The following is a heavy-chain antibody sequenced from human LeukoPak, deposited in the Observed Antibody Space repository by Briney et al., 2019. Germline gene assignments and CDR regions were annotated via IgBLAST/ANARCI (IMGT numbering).Heavy chain of an antibody. Sequence: SETLSLTCSASDYSISSGYYWGWIRQPPGKGLEWIGSIYHSGSTYYSLSFKSRVTISIDTSKNQFSLKLSSVTAADTAVYYCARDFDSSNYYFHYWGQGTLVTVSS. J-gene: IGHJ4*02. CDR1: DYSISSGYY. CDR2: IYHSGST. CDR3: ARDFDSSNYYFHY. D-gene: IGHD3-22*01. V-gene: IGHV4-38-2*02.